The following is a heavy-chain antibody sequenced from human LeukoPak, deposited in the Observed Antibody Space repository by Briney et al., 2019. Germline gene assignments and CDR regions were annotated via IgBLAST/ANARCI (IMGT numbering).Heavy chain of an antibody. Sequence: GGSLRLSCAASGFTFSSYAMHWVRQAPGKGLEWVAVISYDGSNKYYADSVKGRFTISRDNAKNLLYLQMNSLRAEDTAIYYCARENSGIAATDIIDYWGQGTLVTVSS. CDR2: ISYDGSNK. V-gene: IGHV3-30-3*01. CDR1: GFTFSSYA. J-gene: IGHJ4*02. D-gene: IGHD6-13*01. CDR3: ARENSGIAATDIIDY.